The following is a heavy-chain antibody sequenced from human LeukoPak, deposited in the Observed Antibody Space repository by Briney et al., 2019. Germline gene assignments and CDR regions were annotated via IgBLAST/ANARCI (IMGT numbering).Heavy chain of an antibody. CDR2: INAGNGNT. D-gene: IGHD3-3*01. CDR1: GYTFTSYA. V-gene: IGHV1-3*03. J-gene: IGHJ4*02. Sequence: ASVTVSCKASGYTFTSYAMHWVRQAPGQRLEWMGWINAGNGNTKYSQEFQGRVTITRDTSASTAYMELSSLRSEDMAVYYCARARRITIFGAAYNYWGQGTLVTVSS. CDR3: ARARRITIFGAAYNY.